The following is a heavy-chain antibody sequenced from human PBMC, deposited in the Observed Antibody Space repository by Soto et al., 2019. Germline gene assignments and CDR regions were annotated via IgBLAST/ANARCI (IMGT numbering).Heavy chain of an antibody. CDR3: ASFYCGGDCYSPPWFDP. D-gene: IGHD2-21*02. J-gene: IGHJ5*02. CDR2: INAGNGNT. V-gene: IGHV1-3*01. CDR1: GYTFTSYA. Sequence: ASVKVSCKASGYTFTSYAMHWVRQAPGQRLGWMGWINAGNGNTKYSQKFQGRATITRDTSASTAYMELGSLRSEDTAVYYCASFYCGGDCYSPPWFDPWGQGTLVTVSS.